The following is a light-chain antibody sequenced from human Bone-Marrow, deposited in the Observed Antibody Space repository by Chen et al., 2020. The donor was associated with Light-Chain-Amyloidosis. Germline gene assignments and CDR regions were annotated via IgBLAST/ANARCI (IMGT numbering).Light chain of an antibody. J-gene: IGKJ1*01. CDR3: QQYYSTPLT. CDR2: WAS. V-gene: IGKV4-1*01. Sequence: DIVMTQSPDSLAVSLVERATINCKSSQSIQYNSDNKNYLAWYQQKPGQPPKLLIYWASTRESGVPDRFRGSGSETDFTLTISSLQAEDVAVYYCQQYYSTPLTFGQGIRVEIK. CDR1: QSIQYNSDNKNY.